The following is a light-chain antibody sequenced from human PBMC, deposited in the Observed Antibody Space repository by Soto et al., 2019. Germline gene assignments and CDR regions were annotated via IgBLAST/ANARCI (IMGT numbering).Light chain of an antibody. CDR1: NDIRNY. CDR3: QQYESFPMT. CDR2: DAS. J-gene: IGKJ5*01. Sequence: QITQSAASLSASVGYRVTITCEASNDIRNYLNWYQQKPGKAPKLLIYDASSMETGVPSRFTGSGSGTDFTFTISSLQPEDIATYYCQQYESFPMTFGQGTRLEI. V-gene: IGKV1-33*01.